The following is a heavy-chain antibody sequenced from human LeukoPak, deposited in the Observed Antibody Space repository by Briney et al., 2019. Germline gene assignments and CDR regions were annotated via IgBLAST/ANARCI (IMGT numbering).Heavy chain of an antibody. CDR2: IYTSGST. CDR1: GGSISNYY. Sequence: PSETLSLTCSVSGGSISNYYWTWIRQPAGKGLEWIGRIYTSGSTYYNPSLESRVTMSIDTSKNQFSLKLSSVTAADTAVYYCAREWSYGDFDYWGQGTLVTVSS. CDR3: AREWSYGDFDY. V-gene: IGHV4-4*07. D-gene: IGHD5-18*01. J-gene: IGHJ4*02.